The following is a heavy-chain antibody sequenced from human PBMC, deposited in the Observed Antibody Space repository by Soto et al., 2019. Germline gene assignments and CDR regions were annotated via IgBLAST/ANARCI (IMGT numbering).Heavy chain of an antibody. D-gene: IGHD1-20*01. J-gene: IGHJ4*02. CDR2: ISAYNGNT. CDR1: GYTFTSYG. Sequence: QVQLVQSGAEVKKPGASVKVSCKASGYTFTSYGISWVRQAPGPGLEWMGWISAYNGNTNYAQKLQGRVTMTTDTATSTAYMELRSMRSDDTAVEYWARDSRITGNPDYWGQGTLVTVSS. V-gene: IGHV1-18*01. CDR3: ARDSRITGNPDY.